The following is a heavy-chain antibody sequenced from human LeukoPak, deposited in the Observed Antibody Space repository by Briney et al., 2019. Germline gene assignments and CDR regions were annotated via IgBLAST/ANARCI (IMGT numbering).Heavy chain of an antibody. CDR1: GFTFSSYA. CDR2: ISGSGGST. Sequence: GGSLKLSCAASGFTFSSYAMSWVRQAPGKGLEWVSAISGSGGSTYYADSVKGRFTISRDNSKNTLYLQMNSLRAEDTAVYYCAKDKRSMGFGDDYWGQGTLVTVSS. V-gene: IGHV3-23*01. J-gene: IGHJ4*02. D-gene: IGHD3-10*01. CDR3: AKDKRSMGFGDDY.